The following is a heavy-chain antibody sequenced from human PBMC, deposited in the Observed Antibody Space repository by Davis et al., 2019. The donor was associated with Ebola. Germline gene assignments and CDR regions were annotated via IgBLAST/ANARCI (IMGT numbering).Heavy chain of an antibody. CDR1: GFSLSTSGMC. CDR3: AHSWFRELFGFFDY. D-gene: IGHD3-10*01. J-gene: IGHJ4*02. CDR2: IDWDDDK. Sequence: SGPTLVKPTQTLTLTCTFSGFSLSTSGMCVSWIRQPPGKALEWLARIDWDDDKYYSTSLKTRLTISKDTSKNQVVLTMTNMDPVDTATYYCAHSWFRELFGFFDYWGQGTLVTVSS. V-gene: IGHV2-70*12.